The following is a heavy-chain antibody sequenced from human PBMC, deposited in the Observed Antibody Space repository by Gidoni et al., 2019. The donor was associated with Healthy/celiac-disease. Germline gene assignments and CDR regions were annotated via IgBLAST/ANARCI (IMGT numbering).Heavy chain of an antibody. J-gene: IGHJ4*02. CDR2: ISYDGSNK. CDR3: ARDSTGSIAAAGTQNY. D-gene: IGHD6-13*01. CDR1: GFTFSSYA. V-gene: IGHV3-30-3*01. Sequence: QVQLVESGGGVVQPGRSLRLPCAASGFTFSSYAMHWVRQAPGKGLEWVAVISYDGSNKYYADSVKGRFTISRDNSKITLYLQMNSLRAEDTAVYYCARDSTGSIAAAGTQNYWGQGTLVTVSS.